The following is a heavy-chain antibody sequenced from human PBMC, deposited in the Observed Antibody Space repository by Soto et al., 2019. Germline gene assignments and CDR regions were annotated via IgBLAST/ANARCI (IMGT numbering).Heavy chain of an antibody. V-gene: IGHV1-3*04. Sequence: ASVKVSCKPSGYAFTSYLLYWVRQAPGQRLEWMGWINTGNGNTKYSQKFQGRVTITRDTSASTAYMELSSLTSEDTAVYYCASGNCGYICYHDYWGQGTLITVSS. CDR3: ASGNCGYICYHDY. CDR1: GYAFTSYL. J-gene: IGHJ4*02. CDR2: INTGNGNT. D-gene: IGHD5-12*01.